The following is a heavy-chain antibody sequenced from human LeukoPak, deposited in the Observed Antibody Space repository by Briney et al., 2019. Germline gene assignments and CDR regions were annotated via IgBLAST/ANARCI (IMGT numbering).Heavy chain of an antibody. CDR1: GGSISSSSYY. Sequence: SETLSLTCTVSGGSISSSSYYWGWIRQPPGKGLEWIGSIYYSGSTYYNPSLKSRVTISVDTSKNQFSLKLSSVTAADTAVYYCASGSLVYYYYMYVWGKGTTVTVSS. J-gene: IGHJ6*03. CDR3: ASGSLVYYYYMYV. V-gene: IGHV4-39*07. CDR2: IYYSGST.